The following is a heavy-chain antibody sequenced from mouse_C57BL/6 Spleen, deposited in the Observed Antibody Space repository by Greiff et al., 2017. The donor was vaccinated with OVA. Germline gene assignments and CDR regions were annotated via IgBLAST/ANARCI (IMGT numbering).Heavy chain of an antibody. J-gene: IGHJ2*01. CDR2: IYPGGGYT. CDR1: GYTFTNYW. Sequence: LEESGAELVRPGTSVKMSCKASGYTFTNYWIGWAKQRPGHGLEWIGDIYPGGGYTNYNEKFKGKATLTADKSSSTAYMQFSSLTSEDSAIYYCARRDYGSSSYYFDYWGQGTTLTVSS. CDR3: ARRDYGSSSYYFDY. V-gene: IGHV1-63*01. D-gene: IGHD1-1*01.